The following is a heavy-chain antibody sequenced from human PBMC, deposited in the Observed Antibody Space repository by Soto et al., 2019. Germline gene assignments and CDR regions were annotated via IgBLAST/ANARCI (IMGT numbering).Heavy chain of an antibody. CDR1: GYTFTSYG. Sequence: QVQLVQSGPEVKKPGASVKVSCKASGYTFTSYGFSWVRQAPGQGLEWMGWISAYNGDTNYPQKFESRVTMTTDASTSKAYLDLRSLRSDDTAVYYCARSSGTYPPSRYYYGLDVWGQGTTVTVSS. D-gene: IGHD1-26*01. V-gene: IGHV1-18*01. CDR2: ISAYNGDT. CDR3: ARSSGTYPPSRYYYGLDV. J-gene: IGHJ6*02.